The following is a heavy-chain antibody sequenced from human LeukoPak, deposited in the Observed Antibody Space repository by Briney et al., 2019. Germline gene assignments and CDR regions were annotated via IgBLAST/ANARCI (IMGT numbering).Heavy chain of an antibody. Sequence: ASVKVSCKASGYTFTGYYLHWVRQAPGQGLEWMGWINPNSGGTNYAQKFQGRVTMTRDTSISTAYMELSRLRSDDTAVYYCASGPPSTMIVGVYYFDYWGQGTLVTVSS. CDR2: INPNSGGT. V-gene: IGHV1-2*02. CDR3: ASGPPSTMIVGVYYFDY. D-gene: IGHD3-22*01. CDR1: GYTFTGYY. J-gene: IGHJ4*02.